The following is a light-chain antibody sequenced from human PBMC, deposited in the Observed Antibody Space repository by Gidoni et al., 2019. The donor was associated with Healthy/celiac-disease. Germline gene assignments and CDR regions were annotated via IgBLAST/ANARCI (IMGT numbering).Light chain of an antibody. CDR3: QQGA. Sequence: EIVLTQSPGTLSLSTGERATLSCRASQGVSSTYLAWYQQKPGQAPRLLIYGASSRVPGVPDRFSGSGSGTDFTLTISRLEPEDFAVYYCQQGAFGQGTKVEMK. V-gene: IGKV3-20*01. J-gene: IGKJ1*01. CDR1: QGVSSTY. CDR2: GAS.